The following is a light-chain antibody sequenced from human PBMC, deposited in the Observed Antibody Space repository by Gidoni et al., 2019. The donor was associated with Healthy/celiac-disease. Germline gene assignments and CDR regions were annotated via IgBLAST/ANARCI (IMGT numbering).Light chain of an antibody. CDR2: EVS. V-gene: IGLV2-14*01. J-gene: IGLJ1*01. CDR1: SSDVGGYNY. CDR3: SSYTSSSTQV. Sequence: QSALTQPASVSGSPGQSITISCTGTSSDVGGYNYVSWYQQPPGKAPKLMSYEVSNRPSGVSNRFSGSKSGNTASLTISGLQAEDEADYYCSSYTSSSTQVFGTGTKVTVL.